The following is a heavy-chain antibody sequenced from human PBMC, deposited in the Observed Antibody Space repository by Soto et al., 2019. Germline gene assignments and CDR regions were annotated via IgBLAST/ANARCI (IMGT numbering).Heavy chain of an antibody. CDR2: INPSGGST. CDR3: ARARANIPALGY. D-gene: IGHD2-21*01. J-gene: IGHJ4*02. CDR1: GHTFTSYY. Sequence: ASVKVSCKASGHTFTSYYMHWVRQAPGQGLEWMGIINPSGGSTSYAQKFQGRVTMTRDTSTSTVYMELSSLRSEDTAVYYCARARANIPALGYWGQGTLVTVSS. V-gene: IGHV1-46*03.